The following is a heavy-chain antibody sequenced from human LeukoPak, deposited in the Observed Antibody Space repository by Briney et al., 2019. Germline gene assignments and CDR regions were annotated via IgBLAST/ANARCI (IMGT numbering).Heavy chain of an antibody. V-gene: IGHV4-61*02. CDR1: GGSISSGSYY. CDR2: IYTSGST. CDR3: AREGFGELSDY. Sequence: SETLSLTCTVSGGSISSGSYYWSWIRQPAGKGLEWIGRIYTSGSTNYNPSLKGRVTISVDTSKNQFSLKLSSVTAADTAVYYCAREGFGELSDYWGQGTLVTVSS. D-gene: IGHD3-10*01. J-gene: IGHJ4*02.